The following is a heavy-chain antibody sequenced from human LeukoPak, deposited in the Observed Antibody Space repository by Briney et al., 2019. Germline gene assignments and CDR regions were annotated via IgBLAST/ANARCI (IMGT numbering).Heavy chain of an antibody. Sequence: GGSLRLSCAASGFTFGSRAMHWVRQAPGKGLEWIAVMSHNETTIYYADSVKGRFTISRDNSMNTLYLQMNSLRSEDTAIYYCARDRSYFGGTRGLDSWGQGTLVTVSS. J-gene: IGHJ4*02. V-gene: IGHV3-30*04. CDR1: GFTFGSRA. CDR2: MSHNETTI. D-gene: IGHD3-16*01. CDR3: ARDRSYFGGTRGLDS.